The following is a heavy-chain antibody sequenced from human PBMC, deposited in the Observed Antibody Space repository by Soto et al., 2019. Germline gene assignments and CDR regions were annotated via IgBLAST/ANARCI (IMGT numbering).Heavy chain of an antibody. D-gene: IGHD3-22*01. CDR2: ISSSSSYI. CDR3: ARDQYYYDSSGYSQPFDY. V-gene: IGHV3-21*01. Sequence: GGSLRLSCAASGFTFSSYSMNWVRQAPGKGLEWVSSISSSSSYIYYADSVKGRFTISRDNAKNSLYLQMNSLRAEDTAVYYCARDQYYYDSSGYSQPFDYWGQGTLVTVSS. CDR1: GFTFSSYS. J-gene: IGHJ4*02.